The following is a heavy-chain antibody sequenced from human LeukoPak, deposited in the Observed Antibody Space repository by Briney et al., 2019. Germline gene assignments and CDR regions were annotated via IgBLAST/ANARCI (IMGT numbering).Heavy chain of an antibody. J-gene: IGHJ6*03. CDR3: TTVSDSSWYYYKTYYYYMDV. Sequence: GGSLRLSCAASGSTFNTYSMNWVRQAPGKGLEWVGRIKSKTDGGTTDYAAPVKGRFTISRDDSKNTLYLQMNSLKTEDTAVYYCTTVSDSSWYYYKTYYYYMDVWGKGTTVTVSS. D-gene: IGHD6-13*01. CDR1: GSTFNTYS. CDR2: IKSKTDGGTT. V-gene: IGHV3-15*01.